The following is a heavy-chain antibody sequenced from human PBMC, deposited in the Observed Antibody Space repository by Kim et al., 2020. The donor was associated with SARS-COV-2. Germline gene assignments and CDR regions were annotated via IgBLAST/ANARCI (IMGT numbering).Heavy chain of an antibody. J-gene: IGHJ4*02. D-gene: IGHD1-26*01. V-gene: IGHV5-51*01. CDR3: ARQRWYSGSPGDY. Sequence: YSPSFQGQVTISADKSISTAYLQWSSLKASDTAMYYCARQRWYSGSPGDYWGQGTLVTVSS.